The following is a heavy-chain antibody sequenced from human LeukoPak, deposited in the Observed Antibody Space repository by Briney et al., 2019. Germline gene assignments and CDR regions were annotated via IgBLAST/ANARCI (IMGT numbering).Heavy chain of an antibody. D-gene: IGHD1-7*01. V-gene: IGHV4-34*01. CDR3: ARGRTGTTTFPYYYYYMDV. J-gene: IGHJ6*03. Sequence: LETLSLTCAVYGGSFSGYYWSWIRQPPGKGLEWIGEINHSGSTNYNPSLKSRVTISVDTSKNQFSLKLSSVTAADTAVYYCARGRTGTTTFPYYYYYMDVWGKGTTVTVSS. CDR2: INHSGST. CDR1: GGSFSGYY.